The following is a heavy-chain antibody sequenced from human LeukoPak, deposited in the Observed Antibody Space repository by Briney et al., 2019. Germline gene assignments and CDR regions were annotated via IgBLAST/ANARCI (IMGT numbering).Heavy chain of an antibody. CDR2: INHSGST. CDR1: GGSFSGYY. J-gene: IGHJ6*02. Sequence: SETLSLTCAVYGGSFSGYYWSWIRQPPGKGLEWIGEINHSGSTNYNPSLKSRVTISVDTSKNQFSLKLSSVTAADTAVYYCARDQFGTYGMDVWGQGTTVTVSS. CDR3: ARDQFGTYGMDV. V-gene: IGHV4-34*01. D-gene: IGHD3-16*01.